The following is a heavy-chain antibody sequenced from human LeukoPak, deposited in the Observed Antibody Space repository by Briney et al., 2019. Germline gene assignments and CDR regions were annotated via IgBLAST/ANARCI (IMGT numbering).Heavy chain of an antibody. CDR3: ARADSSGYRFDY. CDR1: GGTFSSYA. V-gene: IGHV1-69*04. CDR2: IIPILGIA. D-gene: IGHD3-22*01. J-gene: IGHJ4*02. Sequence: SVKVSCKASGGTFSSYAISWVRQAPGQGLEWMGRIIPILGIANYAQKFQGRVTITADESTRTAYMELSSLRSEDTAVYYCARADSSGYRFDYWGQGTLVTVSS.